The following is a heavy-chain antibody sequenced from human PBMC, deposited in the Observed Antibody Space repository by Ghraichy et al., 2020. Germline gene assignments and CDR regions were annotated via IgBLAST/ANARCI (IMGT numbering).Heavy chain of an antibody. J-gene: IGHJ4*02. Sequence: GGSLRLSCAASGFTFSSYAMSWVRQAPGKGLEWVSAISGSGGSTYYADSVKGRFTISRDNSKNTLYLQMNSLRAEDTAVYYCAKDPYYDSSGYYPLFDYWGQGTLVTVSS. CDR3: AKDPYYDSSGYYPLFDY. V-gene: IGHV3-23*01. CDR1: GFTFSSYA. D-gene: IGHD3-22*01. CDR2: ISGSGGST.